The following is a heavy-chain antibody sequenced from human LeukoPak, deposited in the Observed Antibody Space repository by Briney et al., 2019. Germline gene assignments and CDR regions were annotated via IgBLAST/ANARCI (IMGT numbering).Heavy chain of an antibody. D-gene: IGHD1-26*01. CDR3: ATRGFTGGGYYYYGMDV. V-gene: IGHV1-24*01. CDR1: GYTLTELS. J-gene: IGHJ6*02. Sequence: ASVKVSCKDSGYTLTELSMHWVRQAPGKGLEWMGGFDPEDGETIYAQKFQGRVTMTEDTSTDTAYMELSSLRSEDTAVYYCATRGFTGGGYYYYGMDVCGQGTTVTVSS. CDR2: FDPEDGET.